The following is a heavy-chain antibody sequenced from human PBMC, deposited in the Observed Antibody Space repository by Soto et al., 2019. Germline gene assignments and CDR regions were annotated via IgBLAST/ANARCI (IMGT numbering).Heavy chain of an antibody. Sequence: SVKVSCKASGGTFSSYAISWVRQAPGQGLEWMGGSIPIFGTANYAQKFQGRVTITADESTRTAYMALSSLRAEDTAVHFGAIEIPRDAFDFWGQGTMVTVSS. CDR3: AIEIPRDAFDF. D-gene: IGHD2-2*02. CDR1: GGTFSSYA. J-gene: IGHJ3*01. CDR2: SIPIFGTA. V-gene: IGHV1-69*13.